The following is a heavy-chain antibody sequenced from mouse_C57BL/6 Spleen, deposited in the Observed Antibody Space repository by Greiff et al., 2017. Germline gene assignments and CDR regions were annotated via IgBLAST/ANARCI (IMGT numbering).Heavy chain of an antibody. J-gene: IGHJ3*01. D-gene: IGHD2-2*01. CDR1: GYAFSSYW. Sequence: VQLQQSGAELVKPGASVKISCKASGYAFSSYWMHWVKQRPGKGLEWIGQIYPGDGDTNYNGKFKGKATLTTDKSSSTAYMQLSSLTSEDSAVYFCASTPVGYDGFAYWGQGTLVTVSA. CDR3: ASTPVGYDGFAY. CDR2: IYPGDGDT. V-gene: IGHV1-80*01.